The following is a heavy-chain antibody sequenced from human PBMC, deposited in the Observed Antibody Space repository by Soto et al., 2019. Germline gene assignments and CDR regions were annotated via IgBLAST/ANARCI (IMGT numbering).Heavy chain of an antibody. Sequence: GGSLRLSCAASGFTFNNYAMHWVRQAPGKGLEWIAVVWYDGTNKFYADSVKGRFTISRDNSKNTVSLQMSRLRADDTALYYCAKGAAGSYYLDRWGQGTLVTVSS. V-gene: IGHV3-33*03. J-gene: IGHJ4*02. CDR3: AKGAAGSYYLDR. CDR2: VWYDGTNK. D-gene: IGHD6-13*01. CDR1: GFTFNNYA.